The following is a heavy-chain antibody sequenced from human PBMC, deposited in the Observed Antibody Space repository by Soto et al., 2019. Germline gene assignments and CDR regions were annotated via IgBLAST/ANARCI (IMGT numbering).Heavy chain of an antibody. Sequence: SETLSLTCAVYGGSFSGYYWSWIRQPPGKGLEWIGEINHSGSTNYNPSLKSRVTISVDTSKNQFSLKLSSVTAADTAVYYCARHGAARTYYYYYYMDVWGKGTTVTVSS. CDR2: INHSGST. V-gene: IGHV4-34*01. J-gene: IGHJ6*03. CDR3: ARHGAARTYYYYYYMDV. CDR1: GGSFSGYY. D-gene: IGHD6-6*01.